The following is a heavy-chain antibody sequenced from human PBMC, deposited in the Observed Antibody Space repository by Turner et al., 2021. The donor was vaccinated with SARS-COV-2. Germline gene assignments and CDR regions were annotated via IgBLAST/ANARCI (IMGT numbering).Heavy chain of an antibody. Sequence: EVDVLESGGGLVQPGGSLSPCCAASGCPFSPLGMSWVRRARGKGLEWVSTMSDSGGHKYYADAVKGRFTISRDNSKHTLYLQMNSLRAEDTAVYYCAKAPSFSGHFDYWGQGTLVTVSS. V-gene: IGHV3-23*01. J-gene: IGHJ4*02. CDR2: MSDSGGHK. D-gene: IGHD5-12*01. CDR1: GCPFSPLG. CDR3: AKAPSFSGHFDY.